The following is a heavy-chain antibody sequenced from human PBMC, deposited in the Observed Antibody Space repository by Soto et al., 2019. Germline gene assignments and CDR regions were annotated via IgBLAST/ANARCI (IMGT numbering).Heavy chain of an antibody. J-gene: IGHJ4*02. CDR3: ARAEGSGNCSGGSCYSSPYYFDY. V-gene: IGHV4-31*03. CDR2: IYNSGST. CDR1: GGSISSGGYY. Sequence: TLSLTCTVSGGSISSGGYYWSWIRQQPGKGLEWIGYIYNSGSTYYNTSLKSRVTISVDTSKNQFSLKLSSVTAADTAVYYCARAEGSGNCSGGSCYSSPYYFDYWGQGTLVTVSS. D-gene: IGHD2-15*01.